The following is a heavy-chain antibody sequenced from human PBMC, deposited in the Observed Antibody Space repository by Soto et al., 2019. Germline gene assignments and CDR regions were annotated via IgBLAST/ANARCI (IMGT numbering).Heavy chain of an antibody. CDR1: GGSINRNSYY. V-gene: IGHV4-39*01. D-gene: IGHD6-19*01. J-gene: IGHJ4*02. CDR2: TYYRGST. CDR3: ARSVPIAVAGLFDC. Sequence: QLQLQESGPGLVKPSETLSLTCTVSGGSINRNSYYWGWIRQPPGKGLEWIGSTYYRGSTYYNPSLKSRVTISVDTSKNQFSLKLTSVTAADTAVYYCARSVPIAVAGLFDCWGQGTLVTVSS.